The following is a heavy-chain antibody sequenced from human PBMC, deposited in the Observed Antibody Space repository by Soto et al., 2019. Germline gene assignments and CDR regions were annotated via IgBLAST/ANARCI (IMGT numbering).Heavy chain of an antibody. J-gene: IGHJ4*02. D-gene: IGHD2-2*02. CDR2: ISSSSSYI. V-gene: IGHV3-21*01. CDR3: AREFLGYCSSTSCYSLVY. CDR1: GFTFSSYS. Sequence: GGSLRLSCAASGFTFSSYSMNWVRQAPGKGLEWVSSISSSSSYIYYADSVKGRFTISRDNAKNSLYLQMNSLRAEDTAVYYCAREFLGYCSSTSCYSLVYWGQGTLVTVSS.